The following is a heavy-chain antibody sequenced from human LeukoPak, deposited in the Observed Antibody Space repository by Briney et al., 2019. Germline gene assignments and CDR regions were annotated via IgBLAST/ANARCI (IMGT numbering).Heavy chain of an antibody. CDR3: AKSRRGGPHSFDY. Sequence: GGSLRLSCAASGITLSNYWMRWVRQVPGKGLVWVSRINYEGSTTSYADSVKGRFTISRDNAKSTLYLQMNSLRAEDTAVYYCAKSRRGGPHSFDYWGQGTLVTVSS. CDR2: INYEGSTT. V-gene: IGHV3-74*01. CDR1: GITLSNYW. D-gene: IGHD2-2*01. J-gene: IGHJ4*02.